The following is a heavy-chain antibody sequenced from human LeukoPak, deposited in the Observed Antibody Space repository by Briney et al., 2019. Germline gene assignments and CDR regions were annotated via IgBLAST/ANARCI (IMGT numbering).Heavy chain of an antibody. CDR2: ISWNSGSI. D-gene: IGHD2/OR15-2a*01. V-gene: IGHV3-9*01. J-gene: IGHJ1*01. CDR1: GFTFDDYA. Sequence: GGSLRLSCAASGFTFDDYAMHWVRQAPGKGLEWVSGISWNSGSIGYADSVKGRFTISRDNAKNSLYLQMNSLRAEDTALYYCAKDSHFGFQHWGQGTLVTVSS. CDR3: AKDSHFGFQH.